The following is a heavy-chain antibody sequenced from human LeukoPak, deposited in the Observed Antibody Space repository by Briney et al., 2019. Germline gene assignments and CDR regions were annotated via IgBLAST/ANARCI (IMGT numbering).Heavy chain of an antibody. CDR1: GFTFKTYT. CDR2: ISSSGSTI. D-gene: IGHD2-2*01. J-gene: IGHJ5*02. CDR3: ARDPSRSADRWFDP. Sequence: GGSLRLSCAASGFTFKTYTMHWVRQAPGKGLEWVSYISSSGSTIYYADSVKGRFTISRDNAKNSLYLQMNSLRAEDTAVYYCARDPSRSADRWFDPWGQGTLVTVSS. V-gene: IGHV3-48*04.